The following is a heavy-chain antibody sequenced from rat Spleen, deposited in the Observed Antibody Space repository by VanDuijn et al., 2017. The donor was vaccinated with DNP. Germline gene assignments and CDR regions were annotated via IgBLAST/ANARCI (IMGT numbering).Heavy chain of an antibody. CDR2: IKTGGGST. V-gene: IGHV5-58*01. CDR3: TRRREPSWCFDF. D-gene: IGHD4-3*01. CDR1: GFTFSNYW. J-gene: IGHJ1*01. Sequence: EVQLVETGGGLVQPGGSLKLSCVASGFTFSNYWMYWIRQAPGKGLEWVASIKTGGGSTYYPDSVKGRFTISRDNAKTTLYLQMDSLRSEDAATYYCTRRREPSWCFDFWGPGTMVTVSS.